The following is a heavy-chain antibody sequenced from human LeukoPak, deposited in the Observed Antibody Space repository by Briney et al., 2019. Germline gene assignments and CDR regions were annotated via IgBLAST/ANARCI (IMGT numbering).Heavy chain of an antibody. CDR1: GFTFSDYY. CDR3: ARVLAAGGYYYYYGMDV. V-gene: IGHV3-11*05. J-gene: IGHJ6*02. Sequence: GGSLRLSCAASGFTFSDYYMSWIRQAPGKGLEWVSYISSSSSYTNYADSVKGRFTISKDNAKNSLYLQMNSLRAEDTAVYYCARVLAAGGYYYYYGMDVWGQGTTVTVSS. D-gene: IGHD6-13*01. CDR2: ISSSSSYT.